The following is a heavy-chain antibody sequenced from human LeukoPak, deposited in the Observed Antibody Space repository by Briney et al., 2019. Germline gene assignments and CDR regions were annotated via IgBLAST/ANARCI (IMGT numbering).Heavy chain of an antibody. Sequence: GGSLRLSCAASGFTFSSYAMSWVRQAPGKGLEWVSGISSSGGSTYYADSVKGRFTISRDNSKNTLYLQMNSLRAEDTAVYYCASGSGWYCDYWGQGTLVTVPS. CDR3: ASGSGWYCDY. CDR2: ISSSGGST. V-gene: IGHV3-23*01. D-gene: IGHD6-19*01. CDR1: GFTFSSYA. J-gene: IGHJ4*02.